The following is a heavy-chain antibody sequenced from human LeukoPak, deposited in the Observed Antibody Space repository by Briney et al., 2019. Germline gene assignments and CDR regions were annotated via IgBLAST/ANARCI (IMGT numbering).Heavy chain of an antibody. CDR2: IYYSGST. CDR3: ARVTYCGGDCYSFYYYMDV. CDR1: GGSISSYY. V-gene: IGHV4-59*08. D-gene: IGHD2-21*01. Sequence: PSETLSLTCTVSGGSISSYYWSWIRQPPGKGPEWIGYIYYSGSTNYNPSLKSRVTISVDTSKNQFSLKLSSVTAADTAVYYCARVTYCGGDCYSFYYYMDVWGKGTTVTVSS. J-gene: IGHJ6*03.